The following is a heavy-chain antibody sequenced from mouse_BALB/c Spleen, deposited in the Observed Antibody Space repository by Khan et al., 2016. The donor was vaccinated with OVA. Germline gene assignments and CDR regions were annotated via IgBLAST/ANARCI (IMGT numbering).Heavy chain of an antibody. CDR3: ARKNYYGYAMDY. Sequence: VQLKESGPGLVKPSQSLSLTCTVTGYSITSGYAWYWIRQFPGNILEWMGYISYSGSTSYNPSLRSRISITRDTSKNQIFLQLNSVTTEDTATYYCARKNYYGYAMDYWGKGTSVTVSS. CDR2: ISYSGST. J-gene: IGHJ4*01. V-gene: IGHV3-2*02. D-gene: IGHD1-1*01. CDR1: GYSITSGYA.